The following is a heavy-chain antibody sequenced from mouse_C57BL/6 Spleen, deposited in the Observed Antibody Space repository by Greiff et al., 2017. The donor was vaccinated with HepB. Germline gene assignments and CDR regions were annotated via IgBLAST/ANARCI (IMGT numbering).Heavy chain of an antibody. V-gene: IGHV1-26*01. J-gene: IGHJ3*01. D-gene: IGHD2-12*01. Sequence: VQLQQSGPELVKPGASVKISCKASGYTFTDYYMNWVKQSHGKSLEWIGDINPNNGGTSYNQKFKGKATLTVDKSSSTAYMELRSLTSEDSAVYYCASGERRFAYWGQGTLVTVSA. CDR3: ASGERRFAY. CDR1: GYTFTDYY. CDR2: INPNNGGT.